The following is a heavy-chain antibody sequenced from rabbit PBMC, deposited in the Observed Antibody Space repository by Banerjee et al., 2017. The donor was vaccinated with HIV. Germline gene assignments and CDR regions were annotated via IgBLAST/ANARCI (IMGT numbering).Heavy chain of an antibody. Sequence: QEQLEESGGDLVKTGASLTLTCTASGFDFSSYYYMCWVRQAPGKGLELIACIYAGSSGGTYYASWAKGRFTISKTSSTTVTLQMTSLTAADTATYFCARDNSSDGYYFNLWGPGTLVTVS. CDR2: IYAGSSGGT. J-gene: IGHJ4*01. CDR3: ARDNSSDGYYFNL. D-gene: IGHD1-1*01. CDR1: GFDFSSYYY. V-gene: IGHV1S45*01.